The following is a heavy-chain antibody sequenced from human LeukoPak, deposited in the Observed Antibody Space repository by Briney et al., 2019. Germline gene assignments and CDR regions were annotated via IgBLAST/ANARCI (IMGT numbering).Heavy chain of an antibody. D-gene: IGHD6-13*01. CDR1: GYSISSGYY. J-gene: IGHJ2*01. Sequence: PSETLSLTCTVSGYSISSGYYWGWIRQPPGKGLEWIGSIYHSGSTYYNPSLKSRVTISVDTSKNQFSLKLSSVTAADTAVYYCATSIAAAGYYWYFDLWGRGTLVTVSS. CDR2: IYHSGST. CDR3: ATSIAAAGYYWYFDL. V-gene: IGHV4-38-2*02.